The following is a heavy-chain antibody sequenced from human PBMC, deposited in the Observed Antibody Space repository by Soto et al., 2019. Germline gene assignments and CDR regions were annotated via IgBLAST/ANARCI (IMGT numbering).Heavy chain of an antibody. V-gene: IGHV4-31*03. D-gene: IGHD3-22*01. CDR1: GGSIGSGGYY. CDR2: IYYNGDT. CDR3: RVVTLLRSFDI. Sequence: KLSETLSLTCTVSGGSIGSGGYYWSWIRQHPGKGLEWIGHIYYNGDTHYNPSLKSRLSISLDTSKNHFSLNLSSVTAADSAVYFCRVVTLLRSFDIWGPGTMVTVSS. J-gene: IGHJ3*02.